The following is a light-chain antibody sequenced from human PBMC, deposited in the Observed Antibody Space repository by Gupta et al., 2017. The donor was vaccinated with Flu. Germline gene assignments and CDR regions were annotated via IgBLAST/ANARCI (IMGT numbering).Light chain of an antibody. CDR2: STN. Sequence: QTVVTQEPSVSVSPGGTVTLTCGLSSGSVSSTNTPSWYQQTPGQAPRTLIYSTNTRSSGVPDRFSGSIVGNKAALTITGAQADDESDYYCVLHVGSGIWVFGGGTKVTVL. V-gene: IGLV8-61*01. CDR1: SGSVSSTNT. CDR3: VLHVGSGIWV. J-gene: IGLJ3*02.